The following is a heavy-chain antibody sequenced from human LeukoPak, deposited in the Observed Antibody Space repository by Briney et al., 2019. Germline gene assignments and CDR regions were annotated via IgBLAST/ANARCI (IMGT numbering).Heavy chain of an antibody. CDR3: ARNPRYTD. CDR1: GGSISGNY. V-gene: IGHV4-59*01. Sequence: TSETLSLTCTVSGGSISGNYWSWIRQPPGKGLEWIGYIYYTVSTNFNPSLKSRVSVSVDTSKNQFSLKLTSVTAADTAVYYCARNPRYTDWGQGTLVTVSS. D-gene: IGHD5-18*01. CDR2: IYYTVST. J-gene: IGHJ4*02.